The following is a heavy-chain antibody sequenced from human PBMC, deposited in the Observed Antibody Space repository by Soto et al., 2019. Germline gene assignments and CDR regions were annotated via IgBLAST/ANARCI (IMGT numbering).Heavy chain of an antibody. J-gene: IGHJ3*02. CDR1: GFTFSSYA. V-gene: IGHV3-23*01. CDR2: ISGSGGST. CDR3: AEGIHAFDI. Sequence: EVQLLESGGGLVQPGGSLRLSCAASGFTFSSYAMSWVRQAPGKGLEWVSGISGSGGSTYYADSVKGRFTISRDNSKNTVYVQMNSRRAEDTAGYYCAEGIHAFDIWGQGTMVTVSS.